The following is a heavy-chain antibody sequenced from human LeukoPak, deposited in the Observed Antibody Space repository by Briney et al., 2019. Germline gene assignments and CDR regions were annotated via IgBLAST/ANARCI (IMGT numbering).Heavy chain of an antibody. D-gene: IGHD3-22*01. CDR1: DFSLSTSGVN. Sequence: SGPTLVKPTQTLTLTCTFSDFSLSTSGVNVGWIRQPPGKALEWLALIYWDDDERYSPSLKSRLTITKDTSKNQVVLSLTNMDPVDTATYYCVYRRSSGGYFDFWGQGTLVTVSS. CDR3: VYRRSSGGYFDF. J-gene: IGHJ4*02. CDR2: IYWDDDE. V-gene: IGHV2-5*02.